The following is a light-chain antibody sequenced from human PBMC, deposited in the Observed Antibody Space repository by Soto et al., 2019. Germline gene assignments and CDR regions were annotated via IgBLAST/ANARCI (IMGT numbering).Light chain of an antibody. V-gene: IGKV3-15*01. CDR3: QQYSNWPPIT. CDR1: QSVSIH. CDR2: DTS. Sequence: ETVMTQSPGTLSVSLGESATLSCRASQSVSIHLAWYQQKPGQAPRLLIYDTSTRATGIPARFSGSRSGTEFTLTISSPQSEDFAVYYCQQYSNWPPITLGQGTRLEI. J-gene: IGKJ5*01.